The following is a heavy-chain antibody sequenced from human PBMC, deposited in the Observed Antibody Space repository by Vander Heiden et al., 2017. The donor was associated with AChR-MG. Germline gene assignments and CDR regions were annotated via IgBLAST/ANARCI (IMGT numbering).Heavy chain of an antibody. Sequence: EVQLLQSGGGLVQPGGSLTLSCAASGFTFNNYAMSWVRQAPGKGLEWVSGISGSGGSTYYADSVKGRFTISRDNSRDTLYLQMNSLRAEDTAIYYCAKTPYYNFGSGPYCDHWGQGTLVTVSS. V-gene: IGHV3-23*01. D-gene: IGHD3-3*01. CDR1: GFTFNNYA. J-gene: IGHJ4*02. CDR3: AKTPYYNFGSGPYCDH. CDR2: ISGSGGST.